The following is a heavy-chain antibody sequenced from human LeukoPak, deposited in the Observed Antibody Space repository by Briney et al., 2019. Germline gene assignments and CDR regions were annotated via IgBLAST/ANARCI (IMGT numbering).Heavy chain of an antibody. D-gene: IGHD3-22*01. CDR3: ARGSYYYDSSGYYHAPTF. CDR2: ISYDGSNK. Sequence: GGSLRLSCAASGFTFSSYAMHWVRQAPGKGLEWVAVISYDGSNKYYADSVKGRFTISRDNSKNTLYLQMNSLRAEDTAVYYCARGSYYYDSSGYYHAPTFWGQGTLVTVSS. J-gene: IGHJ4*02. V-gene: IGHV3-30-3*01. CDR1: GFTFSSYA.